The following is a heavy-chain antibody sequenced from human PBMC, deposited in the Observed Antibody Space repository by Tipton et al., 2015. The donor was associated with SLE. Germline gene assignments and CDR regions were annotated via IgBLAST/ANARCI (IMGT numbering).Heavy chain of an antibody. J-gene: IGHJ2*01. CDR3: AREFLNPVTTVHYYFDL. D-gene: IGHD4-11*01. CDR2: IYTNENT. Sequence: TLSLTCHVSGGSITNSYWSWIRQPAGGGLEWIGRIYTNENTNYNPSLKSRVTMSVDTSKNHFSLKLISVTAADTAVYYCAREFLNPVTTVHYYFDLWGRGTLVTVSS. V-gene: IGHV4-4*07. CDR1: GGSITNSY.